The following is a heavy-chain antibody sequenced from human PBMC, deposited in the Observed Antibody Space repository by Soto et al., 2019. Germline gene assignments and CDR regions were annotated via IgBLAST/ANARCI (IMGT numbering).Heavy chain of an antibody. CDR1: GGTFSSYA. Sequence: ASVKVSCKASGGTFSSYAISWVRQAPGQGLEWMGGIIPIFGTANYAQKFQGRVTITADESTSTAYMELSSLRSEDTAVYYCARSDLITHDAFDIWGQGTMVTVSS. V-gene: IGHV1-69*13. CDR3: ARSDLITHDAFDI. D-gene: IGHD3-16*01. J-gene: IGHJ3*02. CDR2: IIPIFGTA.